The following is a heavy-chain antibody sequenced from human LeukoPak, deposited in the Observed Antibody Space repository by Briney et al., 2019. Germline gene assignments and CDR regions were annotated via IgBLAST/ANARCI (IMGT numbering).Heavy chain of an antibody. CDR3: ARDSFSRGSGYSDY. D-gene: IGHD3-22*01. CDR2: IKQDGSEK. Sequence: PGGSLRLSCAASGFTFSSYWMSWVRQAPGKVLEWVANIKQDGSEKYYVDSVKGRFTISRDNAKNSLYLQMNNLRAEDTAVYYCARDSFSRGSGYSDYWGQGTLVTVSS. CDR1: GFTFSSYW. V-gene: IGHV3-7*03. J-gene: IGHJ4*02.